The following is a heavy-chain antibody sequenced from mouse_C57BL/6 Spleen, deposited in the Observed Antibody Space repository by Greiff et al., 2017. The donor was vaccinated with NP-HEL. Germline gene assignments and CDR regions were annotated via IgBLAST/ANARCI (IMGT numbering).Heavy chain of an antibody. D-gene: IGHD1-1*01. CDR3: ARYSLVYGSSYDWYFDV. CDR2: IYPGDGDT. Sequence: QVQLQQSGAELVKPGASVKISCKASGYAFSSYWMNWVKQRPGKGLEWIGQIYPGDGDTNYNGKFKGKATLTADKSSSTAYMQLSSLTSEDSAVYFCARYSLVYGSSYDWYFDVWGTGTTVTVSS. CDR1: GYAFSSYW. V-gene: IGHV1-80*01. J-gene: IGHJ1*03.